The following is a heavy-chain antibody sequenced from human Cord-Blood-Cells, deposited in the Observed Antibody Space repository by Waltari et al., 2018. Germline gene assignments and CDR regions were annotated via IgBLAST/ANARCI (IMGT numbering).Heavy chain of an antibody. CDR3: ARIHHDFWSGYYFDY. Sequence: QVTLKESGPALVKPTQTLTLTCTFSGFSLSTSGMRGSWIRQPPGKALEWLARIDWDDDKFYSTSLKTRLTISKDTSKNQVVLTMTNMDPVDTATYYCARIHHDFWSGYYFDYWGQGTLVTVSS. J-gene: IGHJ4*02. CDR1: GFSLSTSGMR. V-gene: IGHV2-70*04. D-gene: IGHD3-3*01. CDR2: IDWDDDK.